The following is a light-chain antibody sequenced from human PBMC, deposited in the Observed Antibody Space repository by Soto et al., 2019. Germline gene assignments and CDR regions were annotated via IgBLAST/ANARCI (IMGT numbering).Light chain of an antibody. Sequence: EIVLTQSPGTLSLSPGESATLSCRASQSVSSSYLAWYQQKPGQGPRLLIYHASTRATVLPDRFSGSGSGPDFTLTISRLEPEDSAVYYCQHYGTFPYTFGQGTNLEIK. V-gene: IGKV3-20*01. CDR1: QSVSSSY. CDR3: QHYGTFPYT. CDR2: HAS. J-gene: IGKJ2*01.